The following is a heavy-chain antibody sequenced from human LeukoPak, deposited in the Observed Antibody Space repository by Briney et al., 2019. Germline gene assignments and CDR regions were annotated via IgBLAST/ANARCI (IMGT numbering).Heavy chain of an antibody. CDR3: ARTLSN. CDR1: GGSISNYY. Sequence: ETLSLTCTVSGGSISNYYWSWLRQPPGKGLEWVSVIYSGGSAYYADSVKGRFTISRDNSTNTLYLQMNSLRAEDTGVYYCARTLSNWGQGTLVTVSS. V-gene: IGHV3-66*01. CDR2: IYSGGSA. D-gene: IGHD2/OR15-2a*01. J-gene: IGHJ4*02.